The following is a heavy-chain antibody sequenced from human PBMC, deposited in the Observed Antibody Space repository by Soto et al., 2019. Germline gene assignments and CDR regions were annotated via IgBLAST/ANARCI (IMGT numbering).Heavy chain of an antibody. CDR1: GFTFRSFA. Sequence: PVGSLRLSCAASGFTFRSFAMSWVRQAPGKGLEWVSTFSGSGGNTYYADSVKGRFTISRDNSKNTLYLQMNSLRAEDTAVYYCAKEGSSGYYYFDYWGQGTLVTVSS. CDR3: AKEGSSGYYYFDY. CDR2: FSGSGGNT. J-gene: IGHJ4*02. D-gene: IGHD3-22*01. V-gene: IGHV3-23*01.